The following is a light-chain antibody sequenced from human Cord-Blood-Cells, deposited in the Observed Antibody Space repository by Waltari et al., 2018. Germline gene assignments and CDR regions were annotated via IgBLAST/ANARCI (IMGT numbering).Light chain of an antibody. J-gene: IGKJ1*01. CDR1: QSISSY. V-gene: IGKV1-39*01. Sequence: DIQMTQSHSSLSASVGDRVTISCRASQSISSYLNWYQQKPGKAPTLLIYAASSLQSGVPSRFSGSGSGTDFTLTISSLQPEDFATYYCQQSYSTPPWTFGQGTKVEIK. CDR3: QQSYSTPPWT. CDR2: AAS.